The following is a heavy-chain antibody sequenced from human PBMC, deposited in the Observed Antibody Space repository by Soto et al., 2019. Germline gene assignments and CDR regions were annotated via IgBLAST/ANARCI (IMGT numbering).Heavy chain of an antibody. D-gene: IGHD1-26*01. CDR2: ITGSGDRT. Sequence: EVQLLESGGGLVQPGGSLRLSCAASGFTFSSYALSWVRQAPGKGLEWVSAITGSGDRTYYADSVKGRLTIPRDNSKNTLSLEMNSLRAEDTAVYYCAKGLGSGSYAASDSWGQGTLVTVSS. V-gene: IGHV3-23*01. CDR1: GFTFSSYA. J-gene: IGHJ5*01. CDR3: AKGLGSGSYAASDS.